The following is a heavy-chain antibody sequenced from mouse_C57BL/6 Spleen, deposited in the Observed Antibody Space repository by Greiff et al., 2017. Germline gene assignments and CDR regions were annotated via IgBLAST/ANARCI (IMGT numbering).Heavy chain of an antibody. D-gene: IGHD3-2*02. CDR2: IYPGDGDT. J-gene: IGHJ3*01. V-gene: IGHV1-80*01. CDR3: ARSTAQGFAY. CDR1: GYAFSSYW. Sequence: VQLVESGAELVQPGASVKISCKASGYAFSSYWMNWVKPRPGKGLEWIGQIYPGDGDTNYNGKFKGKATLTADKSSSTAYMQLSSLTSEDSAVYFCARSTAQGFAYWGQGTLVTVSA.